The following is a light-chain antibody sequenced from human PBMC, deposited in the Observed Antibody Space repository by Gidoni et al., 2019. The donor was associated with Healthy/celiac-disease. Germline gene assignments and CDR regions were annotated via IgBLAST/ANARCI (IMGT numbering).Light chain of an antibody. CDR1: QSVSSY. V-gene: IGKV3-11*01. J-gene: IGKJ4*01. Sequence: EIVLTQSPATLSLSPGERATLSCRASQSVSSYLAWYQQKPGQAPRLLIHDASSRATGIQARLSGSGSGTDVTLTISSLEAEYFAVYYCQQRGTFGGGTKVEIK. CDR3: QQRGT. CDR2: DAS.